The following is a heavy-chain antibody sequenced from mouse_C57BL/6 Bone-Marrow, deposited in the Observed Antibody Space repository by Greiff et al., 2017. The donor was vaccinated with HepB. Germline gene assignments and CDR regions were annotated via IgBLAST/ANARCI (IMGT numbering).Heavy chain of an antibody. J-gene: IGHJ2*01. CDR1: GYTFTSYG. CDR2: IYPRSGNT. V-gene: IGHV1-81*01. CDR3: ARWDGYFLYYFDY. D-gene: IGHD2-3*01. Sequence: VKLVESGAELARPGASVKLSCKASGYTFTSYGISWVKQRTGQGLEWIGEIYPRSGNTYYNEKFKGKATLTADKSSSTAYMELRSLTSEDSAVYFCARWDGYFLYYFDYWGQGTTLTVSS.